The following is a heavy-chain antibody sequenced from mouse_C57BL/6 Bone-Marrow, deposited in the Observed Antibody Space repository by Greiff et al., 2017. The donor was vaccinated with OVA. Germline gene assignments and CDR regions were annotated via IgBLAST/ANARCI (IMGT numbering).Heavy chain of an antibody. CDR1: GYTFTDYY. CDR2: INPNNGGT. Sequence: VQLQQSGPELVKPGASVKISCKASGYTFTDYYMNWVKQSHGKSLEWIGDINPNNGGTSYNQKFKGKATLTVDKSSSTAYMELRSLTSEDSAVYYCARFDSVYAMDYWGQGTSVTVSS. CDR3: ARFDSVYAMDY. D-gene: IGHD2-13*01. V-gene: IGHV1-26*01. J-gene: IGHJ4*01.